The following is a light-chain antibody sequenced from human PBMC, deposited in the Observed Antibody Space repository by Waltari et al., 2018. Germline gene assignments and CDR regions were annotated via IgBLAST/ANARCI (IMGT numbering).Light chain of an antibody. CDR3: HQYGTSPPFT. CDR1: QSVSSGH. J-gene: IGKJ3*01. V-gene: IGKV3-20*01. Sequence: EVVLTQSPGTLSLSPGERATLSCRASQSVSSGHLAGYQQRGGQAPRLLSYGDSSRATGIPDRFSGSGSGTDFTLTISTPEPEDFAMYYCHQYGTSPPFTFGPGTKVDFK. CDR2: GDS.